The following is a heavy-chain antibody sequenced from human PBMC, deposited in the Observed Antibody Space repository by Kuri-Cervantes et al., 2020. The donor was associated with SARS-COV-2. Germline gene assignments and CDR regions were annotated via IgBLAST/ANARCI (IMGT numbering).Heavy chain of an antibody. D-gene: IGHD3-3*01. Sequence: ESLKISCTVSGGSISSSSYYWGWLRQPPGKGLEWIGSIYYSGSTYYNPSLKSRVTISVDTSKNQFPLKLSSVTAADTAVYYCARQMMSSITIFGVVITRNWFDPWGQGTLVTVSS. J-gene: IGHJ5*02. V-gene: IGHV4-39*01. CDR2: IYYSGST. CDR3: ARQMMSSITIFGVVITRNWFDP. CDR1: GGSISSSSYY.